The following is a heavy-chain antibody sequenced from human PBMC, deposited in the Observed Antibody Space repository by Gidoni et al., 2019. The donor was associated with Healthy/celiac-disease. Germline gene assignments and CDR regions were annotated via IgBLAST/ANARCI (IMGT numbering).Heavy chain of an antibody. V-gene: IGHV1-69*01. D-gene: IGHD6-6*01. Sequence: QVQLVQSGAEVKKPGSSVQVSCKASGGTFSSYVISWVRQAPGQGLEWMGGIIPIFGTANYAKKFQGRVTITADESTSTAYMELSSRRSEDTAVYCGARVQEQLVHVNWFDPWGQGTLVTVSS. J-gene: IGHJ5*02. CDR2: IIPIFGTA. CDR1: GGTFSSYV. CDR3: ARVQEQLVHVNWFDP.